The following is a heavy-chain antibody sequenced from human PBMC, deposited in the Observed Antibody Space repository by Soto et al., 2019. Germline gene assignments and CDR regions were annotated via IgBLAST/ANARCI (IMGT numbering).Heavy chain of an antibody. CDR1: GFTFSSYA. CDR3: AKDLSDPDGMDV. J-gene: IGHJ6*02. V-gene: IGHV3-23*01. Sequence: PGGSLRLSCAASGFTFSSYAMSWVRQAPGKGLEWVSAISCSGGSTYYADSVKGRFTISRDNSKNTLYLQMNSLRAEDTAVYYCAKDLSDPDGMDVWGQGTTVTVSS. CDR2: ISCSGGST.